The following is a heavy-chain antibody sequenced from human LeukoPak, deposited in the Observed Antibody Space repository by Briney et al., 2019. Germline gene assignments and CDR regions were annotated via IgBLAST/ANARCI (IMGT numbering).Heavy chain of an antibody. CDR3: AKRRYDTSSLDWFDP. Sequence: GGSLRLSCAASGFTFSSYGMSWVRQAPGKGLEWVSTISGTGANTYYADSVKGRFTIFRDNSKRTLYLQMNSLGVEDAAVYYCAKRRYDTSSLDWFDPWGQGTLVTVSS. CDR1: GFTFSSYG. V-gene: IGHV3-23*01. D-gene: IGHD6-13*01. J-gene: IGHJ5*02. CDR2: ISGTGANT.